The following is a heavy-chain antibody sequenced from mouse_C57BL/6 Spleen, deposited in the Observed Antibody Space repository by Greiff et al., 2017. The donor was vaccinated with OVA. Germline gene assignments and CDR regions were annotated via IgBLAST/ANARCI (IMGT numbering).Heavy chain of an antibody. CDR3: ARGALNWDYAMDY. V-gene: IGHV5-12*01. J-gene: IGHJ4*01. Sequence: DVMLVESGGGLVQPGGSLKLSCAASGFTFSDYYMYWVRQTPEKRLEWVAYISNGGGSTYYPDTVKGRFTISRDNAKNTLYLQMSRLKSEDTAMYYCARGALNWDYAMDYWGQGTSVTVSS. CDR1: GFTFSDYY. D-gene: IGHD4-1*01. CDR2: ISNGGGST.